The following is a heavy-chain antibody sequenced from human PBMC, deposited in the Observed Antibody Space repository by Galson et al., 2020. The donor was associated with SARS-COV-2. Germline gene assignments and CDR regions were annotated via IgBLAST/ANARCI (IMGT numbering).Heavy chain of an antibody. J-gene: IGHJ4*02. CDR1: SGTFSGYY. CDR2: INNSGTT. V-gene: IGHV4-34*01. CDR3: ARGRNPRDDGALLWIYRIASTGVFDY. Sequence: PSETLSLTCAVYSGTFSGYYWNWIRQPPGKGLEWIGEINNSGTTNYNASLRSRVTISVDTSKSQFSLGLTSVTAADTAVYYCARGRNPRDDGALLWIYRIASTGVFDYWGLGTLVTVSS. D-gene: IGHD6-13*01.